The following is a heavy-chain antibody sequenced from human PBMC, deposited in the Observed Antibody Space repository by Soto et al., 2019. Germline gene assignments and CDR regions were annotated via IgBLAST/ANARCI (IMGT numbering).Heavy chain of an antibody. CDR1: GGSVRGGYYY. V-gene: IGHV4-61*01. CDR2: IDYSGST. Sequence: QAQLQESGPGLVKPSETLSLTCTVSGGSVRGGYYYWSWIRQPPGKGLEWIGYIDYSGSTNYNPSLKSRVTMSIDTSKNQFSLKLSSVTAADTAVYYCAMIVQKDGSLSSNYYYGMDVWGQGTTVTVSS. J-gene: IGHJ6*02. CDR3: AMIVQKDGSLSSNYYYGMDV. D-gene: IGHD3-22*01.